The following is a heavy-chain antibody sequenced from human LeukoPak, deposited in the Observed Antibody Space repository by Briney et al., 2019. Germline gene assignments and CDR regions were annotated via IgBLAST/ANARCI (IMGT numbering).Heavy chain of an antibody. J-gene: IGHJ4*02. V-gene: IGHV3-21*01. CDR1: GFTFSSYS. D-gene: IGHD2-15*01. CDR3: AREGYCSGGSCYRVYYFDY. CDR2: ISSSSSYI. Sequence: GGSLRLSCAASGFTFSSYSMNWVRQAPGKGLEWVSSISSSSSYIYYADSVKGRFTISRDNAKNSLYLQMNSLRAEDTAVYYCAREGYCSGGSCYRVYYFDYWGQGTLVTVSS.